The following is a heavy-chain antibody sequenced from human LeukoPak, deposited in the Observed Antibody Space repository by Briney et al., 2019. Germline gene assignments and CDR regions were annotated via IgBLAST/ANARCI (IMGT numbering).Heavy chain of an antibody. Sequence: PSETLSLTCTLSGGSMSGYYWSWIRQPPGKGLEWLGHIFYTGSTNYSPSLESRVSISIDTSKSQFSLKLSSVTAADTAVYYCASFYSGGWYGWFDPWGQGTLVIVSS. CDR1: GGSMSGYY. CDR2: IFYTGST. J-gene: IGHJ5*02. D-gene: IGHD5-12*01. V-gene: IGHV4-59*01. CDR3: ASFYSGGWYGWFDP.